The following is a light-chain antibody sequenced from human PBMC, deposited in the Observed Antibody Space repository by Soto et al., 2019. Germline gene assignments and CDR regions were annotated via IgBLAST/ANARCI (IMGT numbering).Light chain of an antibody. CDR3: QQYGSSPRT. CDR1: QSVSSSY. V-gene: IGKV3-20*01. Sequence: EIVLTQSPGTLSLSPGERATLSCRASQSVSSSYLAWYQQKPGQAPRLLIYGASSRATGIPDRFSGSGSGTDFTLIISRLXPEXXXVYYCQQYGSSPRTFGQGTKVEIK. CDR2: GAS. J-gene: IGKJ1*01.